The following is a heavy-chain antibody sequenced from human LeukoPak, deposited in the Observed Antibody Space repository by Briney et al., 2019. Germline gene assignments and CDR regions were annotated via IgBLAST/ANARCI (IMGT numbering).Heavy chain of an antibody. V-gene: IGHV3-48*03. CDR1: GSTFSSYE. J-gene: IGHJ4*02. Sequence: GGSLRLSCAASGSTFSSYEMNWVRQAPGKGLEWVSYISSSGSTIYYADSVKGRFTISRDNAKNSLYLQMNSRRAEDTAVYYCARDGLVANFDYWGQGTLVTVSS. CDR2: ISSSGSTI. D-gene: IGHD6-6*01. CDR3: ARDGLVANFDY.